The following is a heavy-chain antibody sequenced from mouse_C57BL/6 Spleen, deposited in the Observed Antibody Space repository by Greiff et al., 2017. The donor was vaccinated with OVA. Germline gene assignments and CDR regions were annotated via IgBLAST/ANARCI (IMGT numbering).Heavy chain of an antibody. D-gene: IGHD1-1*01. CDR2: IDPSDSYT. CDR3: ARGGYYYGPFDY. V-gene: IGHV1-69*01. J-gene: IGHJ2*01. Sequence: QVQLQQSGAELVMPGASVKLSCKASGYTFTSYWMHWVKQRPGQGLEWIGEIDPSDSYTNYNQKFKGKSTLTVDKSSSTAYMQLSSLTSEDSAVYYCARGGYYYGPFDYWGQGTTLTVSS. CDR1: GYTFTSYW.